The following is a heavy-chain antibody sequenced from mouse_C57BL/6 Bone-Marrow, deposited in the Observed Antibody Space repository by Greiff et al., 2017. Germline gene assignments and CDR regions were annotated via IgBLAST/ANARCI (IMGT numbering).Heavy chain of an antibody. CDR1: GYAFSSSW. D-gene: IGHD1-1*01. V-gene: IGHV1-82*01. Sequence: VQLQQSGPELVKPGASVKISCKASGYAFSSSWMNWVKQRPGKGLEWIGRIYPGDGDTNYNGKFKGKATLTADKSSSTAYMQLSSLTSEDSAVYFCARCSSSPWFAYWGQGTTLTVSS. CDR3: ARCSSSPWFAY. CDR2: IYPGDGDT. J-gene: IGHJ2*01.